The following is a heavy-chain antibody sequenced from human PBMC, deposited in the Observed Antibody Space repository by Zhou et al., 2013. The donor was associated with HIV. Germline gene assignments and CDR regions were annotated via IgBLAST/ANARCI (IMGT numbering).Heavy chain of an antibody. CDR1: GGTFSSYA. CDR2: IIPIFGTA. CDR3: ARDFGSSGYWAWGGNWFDP. D-gene: IGHD3-22*01. J-gene: IGHJ5*02. V-gene: IGHV1-69*05. Sequence: QVQLVPSGAEVKKPGSSVKVSCKASGGTFSSYAISWVRQAPGQGLEWMGGIIPIFGTANYAQKFQGRVTITTDESTSTAYMELSSLRSEDTAVYYCARDFGSSGYWAWGGNWFDPWGQGTLVTVSS.